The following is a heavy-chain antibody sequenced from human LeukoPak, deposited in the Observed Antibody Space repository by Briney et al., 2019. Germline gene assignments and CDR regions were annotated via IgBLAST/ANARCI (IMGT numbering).Heavy chain of an antibody. Sequence: SVKVSCKASGGTFSSYAISWVRQAPGQGLEWMGGIIPIFGTANYAPKFQGRVTITADESTSTAYMELSSLRSEDTAVYYCARAGPEAYRDAYINPSDYWGQGTLVTVSS. CDR3: ARAGPEAYRDAYINPSDY. CDR1: GGTFSSYA. V-gene: IGHV1-69*13. J-gene: IGHJ4*02. CDR2: IIPIFGTA. D-gene: IGHD5-24*01.